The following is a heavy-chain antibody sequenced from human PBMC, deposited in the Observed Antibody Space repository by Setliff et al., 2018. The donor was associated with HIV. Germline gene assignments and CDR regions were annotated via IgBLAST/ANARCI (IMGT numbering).Heavy chain of an antibody. J-gene: IGHJ6*02. CDR1: GFTFSSYG. Sequence: PGGSLRLSCVASGFTFSSYGMHWVRQAPGKGLEWVAVIWYDGSNKYYADSVKGRFTISRDNSKNTLYLQMNSLRAEDTAVYYCARGKSGFETTGIDYGMDLWGQGTTVTVSS. D-gene: IGHD1-1*01. V-gene: IGHV3-33*01. CDR2: IWYDGSNK. CDR3: ARGKSGFETTGIDYGMDL.